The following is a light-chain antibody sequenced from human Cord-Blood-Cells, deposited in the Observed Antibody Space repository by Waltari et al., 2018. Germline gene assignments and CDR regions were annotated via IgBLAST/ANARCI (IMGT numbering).Light chain of an antibody. V-gene: IGKV3-20*01. CDR1: QSVSSSY. Sequence: EHVLTQSPGTLSLSPGECATLSCRASQSVSSSYLAWCQQKPGQAPRPLIYGASSRTTGSPDRFSGSGSGTDFTLTISRLEPEDFLVYYCQQYGSSPFRYSFGQGTKLEIK. J-gene: IGKJ2*03. CDR3: QQYGSSPFRYS. CDR2: GAS.